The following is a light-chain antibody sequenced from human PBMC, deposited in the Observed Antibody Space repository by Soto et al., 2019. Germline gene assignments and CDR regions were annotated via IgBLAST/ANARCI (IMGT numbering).Light chain of an antibody. Sequence: QSALTQPASVSGSPGQSITISCTGSVSDVGNFGPVSWYQQHPGQVPKLIIYEGNRRPSVVSSRFSGSKSGNTASLTISGLQAEDEADYYCCSYVGARTYVFGTGTKLTVL. CDR3: CSYVGARTYV. CDR1: VSDVGNFGP. J-gene: IGLJ1*01. CDR2: EGN. V-gene: IGLV2-23*01.